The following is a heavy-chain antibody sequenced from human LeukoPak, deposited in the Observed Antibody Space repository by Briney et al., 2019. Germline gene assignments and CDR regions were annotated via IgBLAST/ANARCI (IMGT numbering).Heavy chain of an antibody. V-gene: IGHV3-30*03. J-gene: IGHJ4*02. D-gene: IGHD1-26*01. CDR1: GFTFTNYA. Sequence: GGSLRLSCAVSGFTFTNYAMHWVRQAPGKGLEWGAIISYDGRKKFYADSVKGRFTISRDNSKNTVSLQMNSLRAEDTAVYYCATESGTYSGTCFDYWGQGNLVTVSS. CDR2: ISYDGRKK. CDR3: ATESGTYSGTCFDY.